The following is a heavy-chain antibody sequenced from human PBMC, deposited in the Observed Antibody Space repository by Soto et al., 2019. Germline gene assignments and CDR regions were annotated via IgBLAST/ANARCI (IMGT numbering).Heavy chain of an antibody. CDR3: ARDLWQLDPFDY. CDR2: ISSSSSYI. CDR1: GFTFSSYS. D-gene: IGHD6-13*01. J-gene: IGHJ4*02. V-gene: IGHV3-21*01. Sequence: PGGSLRLSCAASGFTFSSYSMNWVRQAPGKGLEWVSSISSSSSYIYYADSVKGRFTISRDNAKNSLYLQMNSLRAEDTAVYYCARDLWQLDPFDYWGQGTLVTVSS.